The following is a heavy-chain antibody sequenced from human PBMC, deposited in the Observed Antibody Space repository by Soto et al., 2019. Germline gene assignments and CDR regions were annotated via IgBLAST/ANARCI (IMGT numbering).Heavy chain of an antibody. D-gene: IGHD3-10*01. J-gene: IGHJ4*02. V-gene: IGHV1-18*01. Sequence: GASVKVSCKASGYTFTSYGISWVRQAPGQGLEWMGWISAYNGNTNYAQKLQGRVTMTTDTSTSTAYMELRSLRSDDTAVYYCARDSGYYGSGSSIPFDYWGQGTLVTVSS. CDR1: GYTFTSYG. CDR3: ARDSGYYGSGSSIPFDY. CDR2: ISAYNGNT.